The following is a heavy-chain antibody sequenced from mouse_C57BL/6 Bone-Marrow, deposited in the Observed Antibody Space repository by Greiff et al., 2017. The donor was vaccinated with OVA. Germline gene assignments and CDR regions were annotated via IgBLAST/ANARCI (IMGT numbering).Heavy chain of an antibody. Sequence: VQLQQSGPELVKPGASVKISCKASGYAFSSSWMNWVKQRPGKGLEWIGRIYPGDGDTNYNGKFKGKATLTADKSSSTAYMQLSSLTSEDSAVYFCAFYYYGSRAYAMDYWGQGTSVTVSS. CDR2: IYPGDGDT. V-gene: IGHV1-82*01. J-gene: IGHJ4*01. D-gene: IGHD1-1*01. CDR3: AFYYYGSRAYAMDY. CDR1: GYAFSSSW.